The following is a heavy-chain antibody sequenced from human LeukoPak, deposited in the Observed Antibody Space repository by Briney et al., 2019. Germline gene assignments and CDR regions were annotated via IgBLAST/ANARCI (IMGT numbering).Heavy chain of an antibody. J-gene: IGHJ6*03. Sequence: GGSLRLSCAASGFTFSSYGMHWVRQAPGKGLEWVAFIRYDGSNKYYADSVKGRFTISRDNSKNTLYLQMNSLRSDDTAVYYCARDLRGSGGTYYYYMDVWGKGTTVTISS. D-gene: IGHD3-10*01. CDR1: GFTFSSYG. CDR3: ARDLRGSGGTYYYYMDV. CDR2: IRYDGSNK. V-gene: IGHV3-30*02.